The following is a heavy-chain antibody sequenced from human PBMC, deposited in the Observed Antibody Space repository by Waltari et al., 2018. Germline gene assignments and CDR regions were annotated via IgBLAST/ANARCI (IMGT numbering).Heavy chain of an antibody. CDR2: VYYTGAT. CDR1: GGSISSVSHY. V-gene: IGHV4-31*01. Sequence: QLQLQESGPGLVKPSQTLSLNCSVSGGSISSVSHYWSWIRQHPGKGLAWIGYVYYTGATFYNPSLKTQVTISVDTSENQFSLKLTSVTAADTAIYYCARRGTYFFDYWSQGSLVSVSS. J-gene: IGHJ4*02. D-gene: IGHD3-16*01. CDR3: ARRGTYFFDY.